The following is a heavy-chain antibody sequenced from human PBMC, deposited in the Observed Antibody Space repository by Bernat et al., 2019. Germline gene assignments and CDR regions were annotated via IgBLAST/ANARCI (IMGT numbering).Heavy chain of an antibody. CDR1: GFTFSDYY. J-gene: IGHJ4*02. V-gene: IGHV3-11*06. CDR2: ISSSSSYT. Sequence: QVQLVESGGGLVKPGGSLRLSCAASGFTFSDYYMSWIRQAPGKGLEWVSYISSSSSYTNYADSVKGRFTISRDNAKNSLYLQMNSLRAEDTAVYYCARVSVYYYDSSGYPVGYYFDYWGQGTLVTVSS. CDR3: ARVSVYYYDSSGYPVGYYFDY. D-gene: IGHD3-22*01.